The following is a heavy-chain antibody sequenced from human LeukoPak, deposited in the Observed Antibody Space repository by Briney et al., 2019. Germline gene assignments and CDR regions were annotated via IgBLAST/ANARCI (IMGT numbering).Heavy chain of an antibody. J-gene: IGHJ1*01. V-gene: IGHV3-33*01. CDR2: IWYGGSNK. CDR3: TRDLTVATIRTPLQH. D-gene: IGHD5-12*01. CDR1: GFTFSNYG. Sequence: GGSLRLSCAASGFTFSNYGMHWVRQAPGKGLEWVAVIWYGGSNKYYADSVKGRFTISRDNSNNTVHLQMNSLRSEDTAVYYCTRDLTVATIRTPLQHWGQGTLLTVSS.